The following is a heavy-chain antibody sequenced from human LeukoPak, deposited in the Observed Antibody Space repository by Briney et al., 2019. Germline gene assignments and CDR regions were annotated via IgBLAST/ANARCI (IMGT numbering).Heavy chain of an antibody. Sequence: PGGSLRLSCAAPGFTFSDYWMHWVRQAPGKGPAWVSRISPDGTNTDSVEGRFTISRDNAKNTLYLQIDSVRAEDTAVYYCARDMWGTFDYWGQGTLVTVSS. J-gene: IGHJ4*02. CDR3: ARDMWGTFDY. V-gene: IGHV3-74*01. D-gene: IGHD7-27*01. CDR2: ISPDGT. CDR1: GFTFSDYW.